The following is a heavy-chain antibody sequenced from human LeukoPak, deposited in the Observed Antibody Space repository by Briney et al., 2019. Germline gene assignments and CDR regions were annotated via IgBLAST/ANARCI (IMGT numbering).Heavy chain of an antibody. V-gene: IGHV3-23*01. J-gene: IGHJ4*02. Sequence: QSGGSLRLSCAASGFTFSSYAMSWVRQAPGKGLEWVSAISGSGGSTYYADSVKGRFTISRDNSKNTLYLQMNSLRAEDTAVYYCAKVRFGESDCFDYWGQGTLVTVSS. CDR2: ISGSGGST. D-gene: IGHD3-10*01. CDR1: GFTFSSYA. CDR3: AKVRFGESDCFDY.